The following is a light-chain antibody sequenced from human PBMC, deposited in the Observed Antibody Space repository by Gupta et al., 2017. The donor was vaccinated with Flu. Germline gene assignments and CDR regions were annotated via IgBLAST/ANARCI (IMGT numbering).Light chain of an antibody. CDR1: ESVDSQ. Sequence: EIVLTQSPATLSLSPGERATLSCRVSESVDSQLAWYQQKPGQAPRLLIYDAFNRATGIPARFSGTESETDFTLTISSLESEDFATYFCQQRLKWPLTFGGGTKVEI. CDR2: DAF. V-gene: IGKV3-11*01. J-gene: IGKJ4*01. CDR3: QQRLKWPLT.